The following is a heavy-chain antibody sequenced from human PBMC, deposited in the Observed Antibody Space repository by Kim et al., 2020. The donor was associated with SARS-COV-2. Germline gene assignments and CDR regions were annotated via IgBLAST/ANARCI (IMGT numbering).Heavy chain of an antibody. CDR3: SSGAWTNYIDS. CDR2: IYHTGSS. CDR1: GDSISGTNW. Sequence: SETLSLTCALSGDSISGTNWWTWVRQPPGKGLEEIGEIYHTGSSYYNPSLESRVTMSVDKSKNQFSLKLDSVTAADTAIYYCSSGAWTNYIDSWGQGTLV. J-gene: IGHJ4*02. V-gene: IGHV4-4*02. D-gene: IGHD2-8*01.